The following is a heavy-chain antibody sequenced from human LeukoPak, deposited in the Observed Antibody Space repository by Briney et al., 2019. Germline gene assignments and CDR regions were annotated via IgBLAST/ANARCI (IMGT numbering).Heavy chain of an antibody. D-gene: IGHD3-22*01. Sequence: GRSLRLSCAASGFTFSSYGMHWVRQAPGKGLEWVAVIWYDGSNKYYADSVKGRFTISRDNSKNTLYLQMNSLRAEDTAVYYCARDHTYYYDSSGYYGYWGQGTLVTVSS. CDR1: GFTFSSYG. CDR3: ARDHTYYYDSSGYYGY. V-gene: IGHV3-33*01. CDR2: IWYDGSNK. J-gene: IGHJ4*02.